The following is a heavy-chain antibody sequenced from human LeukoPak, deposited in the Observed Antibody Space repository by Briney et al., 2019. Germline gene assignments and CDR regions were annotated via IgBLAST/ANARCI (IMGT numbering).Heavy chain of an antibody. CDR3: ARDHPGELLFS. J-gene: IGHJ4*02. CDR2: IKQDGSEK. D-gene: IGHD3-10*01. CDR1: GLTFSSYW. Sequence: GGSLRLSCAASGLTFSSYWMSWVRQAPGKGLEWVANIKQDGSEKYYVDSVKGRFTISRDNAKNSLYLQMNSLRAEDTAVYYCARDHPGELLFSWGQGTLVTVSS. V-gene: IGHV3-7*01.